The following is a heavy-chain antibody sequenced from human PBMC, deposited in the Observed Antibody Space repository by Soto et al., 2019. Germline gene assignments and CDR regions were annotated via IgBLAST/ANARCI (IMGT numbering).Heavy chain of an antibody. CDR3: AREDRYGDYVY. CDR2: IYHSGST. CDR1: GGSISSGGYS. D-gene: IGHD4-17*01. J-gene: IGHJ4*02. V-gene: IGHV4-30-2*01. Sequence: KTSETLSLTCGVSGGSISSGGYSWSWIRQPPGKGLEWIGYIYHSGSTYNNPSLKSRVTISVDRSKNQFSLKLSSVTAADTAVYYCAREDRYGDYVYWGQGTLVTVSS.